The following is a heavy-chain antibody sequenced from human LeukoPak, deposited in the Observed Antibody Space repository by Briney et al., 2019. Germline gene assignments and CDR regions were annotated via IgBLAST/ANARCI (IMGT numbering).Heavy chain of an antibody. D-gene: IGHD6-13*01. V-gene: IGHV3-30-3*01. Sequence: PGGSLRLSCAASGFTFSSYAMHWVRQAPGKGLEWVAVISYDGSNKYYADSVKGRLTISRDNSKNTLYLQMNSLRAEDTAVYYCASDSSSWPYYFDYWGQGTLVTVSS. J-gene: IGHJ4*02. CDR2: ISYDGSNK. CDR3: ASDSSSWPYYFDY. CDR1: GFTFSSYA.